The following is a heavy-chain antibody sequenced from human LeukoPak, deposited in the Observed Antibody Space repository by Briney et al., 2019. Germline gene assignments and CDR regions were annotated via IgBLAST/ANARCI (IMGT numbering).Heavy chain of an antibody. V-gene: IGHV3-30*04. Sequence: PGRSLRLSCAASGFTFSSYAMHWVRQAPGKGLEWVAVISYDGSNKYYADSVKGRFTISRDNSKNTLYLQMNSLRAEDTAVYYCAREGVYRLGGYSYGYDYWGQGTLVTVSS. D-gene: IGHD5-18*01. J-gene: IGHJ4*02. CDR2: ISYDGSNK. CDR1: GFTFSSYA. CDR3: AREGVYRLGGYSYGYDY.